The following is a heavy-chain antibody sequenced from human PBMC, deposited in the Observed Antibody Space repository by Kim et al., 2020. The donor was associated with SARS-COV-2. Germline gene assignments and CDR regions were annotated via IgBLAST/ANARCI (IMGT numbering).Heavy chain of an antibody. V-gene: IGHV4-39*01. CDR2: IYYSGST. D-gene: IGHD3-22*01. Sequence: SETLSLTCTVSGGSISSSSYYWGWIRQPPGKGLEWIGSIYYSGSTYYNPSLKSRVTISVDTSKNQFSLKLSSVTAADTAVYYCASLEGDYYDSSGYYYYYGMDVWGQGTTVTVSS. CDR1: GGSISSSSYY. J-gene: IGHJ6*02. CDR3: ASLEGDYYDSSGYYYYYGMDV.